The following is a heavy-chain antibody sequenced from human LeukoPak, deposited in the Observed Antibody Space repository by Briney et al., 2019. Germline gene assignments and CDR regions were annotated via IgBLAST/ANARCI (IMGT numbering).Heavy chain of an antibody. D-gene: IGHD3-16*02. J-gene: IGHJ5*02. V-gene: IGHV1-2*02. CDR1: GYTFTGYY. CDR2: INPNSGGT. Sequence: ASVKVSCKASGYTFTGYYMHWVRQAPGQGLEWMGWINPNSGGTNYAQKFQGRVTMTRDTSISTAYMELSRLRSDDTAVYYCARDGGVIASGWFDPWGQGTLVTVSS. CDR3: ARDGGVIASGWFDP.